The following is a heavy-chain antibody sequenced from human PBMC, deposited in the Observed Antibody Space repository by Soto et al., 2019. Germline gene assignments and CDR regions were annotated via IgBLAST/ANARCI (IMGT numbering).Heavy chain of an antibody. CDR2: IYYSGST. CDR1: GGSISSSSYY. V-gene: IGHV4-39*01. J-gene: IGHJ6*02. D-gene: IGHD6-25*01. Sequence: SETLSLTCTVSGGSISSSSYYWGWIRQPPGKGLEWLGSIYYSGSTYYNPSLKSRVTISVDTSKNQFSLKLSSVTAADTAVYYCARRAEGRNRRGPYYYYYYGMDVWGQGTTVTVSS. CDR3: ARRAEGRNRRGPYYYYYYGMDV.